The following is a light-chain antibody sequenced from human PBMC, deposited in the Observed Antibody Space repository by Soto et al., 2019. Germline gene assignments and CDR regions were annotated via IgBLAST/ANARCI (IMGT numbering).Light chain of an antibody. V-gene: IGKV1-12*01. Sequence: DIQMTQSPSSVSASVGDRVTITCRASRGISYWLAWYQQRPGKAPKLLIYGASTLQSGVPSRFSGSGVGTDFTLTISSLQPEDFATYFCQQAHSLPFTFGPGTKVDIK. CDR1: RGISYW. J-gene: IGKJ3*01. CDR2: GAS. CDR3: QQAHSLPFT.